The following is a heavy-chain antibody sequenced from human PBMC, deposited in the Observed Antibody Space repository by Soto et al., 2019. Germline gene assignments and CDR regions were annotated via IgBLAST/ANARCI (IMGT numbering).Heavy chain of an antibody. CDR1: GYTFTSYD. D-gene: IGHD3-10*01. CDR2: MNPNSGNT. CDR3: QRARVQGYCYYGMDV. V-gene: IGHV1-8*01. Sequence: ASVKVSCKASGYTFTSYDINWVRQATGQGLEWMGWMNPNSGNTGYAQKFQGRVTMTRNTSISTAYMELSCLRSEDTAVYYCQRARVQGYCYYGMDVWGQGTTVTVSS. J-gene: IGHJ6*02.